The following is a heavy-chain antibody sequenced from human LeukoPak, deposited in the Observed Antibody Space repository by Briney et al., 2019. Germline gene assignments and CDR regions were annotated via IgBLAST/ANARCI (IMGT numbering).Heavy chain of an antibody. D-gene: IGHD6-19*01. J-gene: IGHJ4*02. CDR3: ARDGIAVAAPGGDY. CDR2: MNPNSGNR. Sequence: ASVKVSCKASGYTFSSYDINWVRQATGQGLEWMGRMNPNSGNRGYAQKFQGRVTITRNTSISTAYMELSSLRSDDTAVYYCARDGIAVAAPGGDYWGQGTLVTVSS. CDR1: GYTFSSYD. V-gene: IGHV1-8*03.